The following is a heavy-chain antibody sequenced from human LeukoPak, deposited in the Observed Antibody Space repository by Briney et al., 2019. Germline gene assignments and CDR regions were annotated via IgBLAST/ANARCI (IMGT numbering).Heavy chain of an antibody. CDR3: AREDRYYFDY. V-gene: IGHV4-59*01. Sequence: SETLPLTCTVSGGSISSYYWGWIRQPPGKGLEWIGYFYYSGSTNYNPSLESRVTISVDTSKNQFPLKLSSVTAADTAVYYCAREDRYYFDYWGQGTLVTVSS. CDR2: FYYSGST. CDR1: GGSISSYY. J-gene: IGHJ4*02.